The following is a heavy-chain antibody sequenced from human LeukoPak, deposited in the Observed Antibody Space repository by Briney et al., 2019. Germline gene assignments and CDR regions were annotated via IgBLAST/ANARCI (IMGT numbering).Heavy chain of an antibody. CDR3: ARDRPLSITIFGVVPDY. D-gene: IGHD3-3*01. Sequence: ASVKVSCKASGYTFTSYYMHWVRQAPGQGLEWMGWISAYNGNTNYAQKLQGRVTMTTDTSTSTAYMELRSLRSDDTAVYYCARDRPLSITIFGVVPDYWGQGTLVTVSS. CDR1: GYTFTSYY. V-gene: IGHV1-18*04. J-gene: IGHJ4*02. CDR2: ISAYNGNT.